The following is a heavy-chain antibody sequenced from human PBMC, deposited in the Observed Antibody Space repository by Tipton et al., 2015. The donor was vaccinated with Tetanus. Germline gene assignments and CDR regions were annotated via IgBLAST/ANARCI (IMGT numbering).Heavy chain of an antibody. CDR1: GFTFSNAW. Sequence: SLRLSCAASGFTFSNAWMSWVRQAPGKGLEWVGRIKSKTDGGTTDYAAPVKGRFTISRDDSKNTLYLQMNSLKTEDTAVYYCTTAQRGRVVPAADNYYYYYGMDVWGQGTTVTVSS. V-gene: IGHV3-15*01. D-gene: IGHD2-2*01. CDR3: TTAQRGRVVPAADNYYYYYGMDV. J-gene: IGHJ6*02. CDR2: IKSKTDGGTT.